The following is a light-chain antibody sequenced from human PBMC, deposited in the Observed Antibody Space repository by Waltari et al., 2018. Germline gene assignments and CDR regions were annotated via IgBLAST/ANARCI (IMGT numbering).Light chain of an antibody. CDR1: QSVSSN. Sequence: EIVMTQSPATLSVSPGERATLSCRASQSVSSNLAWYQQKPGQAPRLLIYGASTRATGIPARFSGSGSWTEFTLTISILQSEDFAVYYCQQYNNWPPAFGQGTKVEIK. CDR3: QQYNNWPPA. J-gene: IGKJ1*01. V-gene: IGKV3-15*01. CDR2: GAS.